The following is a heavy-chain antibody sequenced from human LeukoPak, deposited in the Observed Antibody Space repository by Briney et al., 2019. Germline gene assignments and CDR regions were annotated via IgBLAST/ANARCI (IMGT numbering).Heavy chain of an antibody. D-gene: IGHD6-6*01. CDR1: GGSISSSSYY. J-gene: IGHJ4*02. Sequence: PSETLSLTCTVPGGSISSSSYYWGWIRQPPGKGLEWIGSIYYSGNTYYNPSLKSRVTISVDTSKNQFSLNLTSVTAADTAVYYCARHKLPIDYWGQGTLVTVSS. CDR2: IYYSGNT. V-gene: IGHV4-39*01. CDR3: ARHKLPIDY.